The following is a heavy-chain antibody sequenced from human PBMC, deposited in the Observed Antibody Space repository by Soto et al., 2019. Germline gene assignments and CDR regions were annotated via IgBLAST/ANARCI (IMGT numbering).Heavy chain of an antibody. J-gene: IGHJ5*02. CDR3: ARDGQRGYYYDSSGFLADWFDP. Sequence: ASVKVSCKASGYTFTSYGISWVRQAPGQGLEWMGWISAYNGNTNYAQKLQGRVTMTTDTPTSTAYMELRSLRSDDTAVYYCARDGQRGYYYDSSGFLADWFDPWGQGTLVTVSS. CDR2: ISAYNGNT. D-gene: IGHD3-22*01. CDR1: GYTFTSYG. V-gene: IGHV1-18*04.